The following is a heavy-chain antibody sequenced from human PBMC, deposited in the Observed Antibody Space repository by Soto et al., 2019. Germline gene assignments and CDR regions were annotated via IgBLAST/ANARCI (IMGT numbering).Heavy chain of an antibody. J-gene: IGHJ4*02. V-gene: IGHV3-48*03. CDR2: LSSSCSTI. Sequence: GGSLRLSCAASGFTFSSYEMNWVRQSTGKGLEWVSYLSSSCSTIYYADSVKGRFTISRDNAKNSLYLQMNSLRAEDTAVYYCARTPPLGVVISTYYFDYWGQGTLVTVSS. CDR3: ARTPPLGVVISTYYFDY. CDR1: GFTFSSYE. D-gene: IGHD3-3*01.